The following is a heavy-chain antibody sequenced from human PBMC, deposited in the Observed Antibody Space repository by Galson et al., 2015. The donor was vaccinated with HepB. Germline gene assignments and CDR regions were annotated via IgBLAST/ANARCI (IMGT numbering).Heavy chain of an antibody. D-gene: IGHD1-14*01. CDR3: ARFSGWADRTFDI. CDR2: INPNSGGT. Sequence: SVKVSCKASGYTFTDYFMHWVRQAPGQGLEWLGWINPNSGGTNYAQKFQGWVTMTRDTSISTAYIELSRLRSNDTAVYYCARFSGWADRTFDIWGQGTMVTVPS. V-gene: IGHV1-2*04. CDR1: GYTFTDYF. J-gene: IGHJ3*02.